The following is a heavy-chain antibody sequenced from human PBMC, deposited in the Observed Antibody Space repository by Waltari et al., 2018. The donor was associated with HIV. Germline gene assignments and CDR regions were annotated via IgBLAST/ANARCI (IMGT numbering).Heavy chain of an antibody. V-gene: IGHV2-5*01. J-gene: IGHJ6*02. Sequence: QVTLKESGPTVVQPTQTLTLTCNFSGFSHTTGGVGVEWARPPPGKALEWVCVVYWRGEKRCSPALKNRRNIGKDTAKKQVVLTLTNVGPLDTATDYGARRWDRIDMFGRILTDYGRDVWGQGIPVMASS. CDR3: ARRWDRIDMFGRILTDYGRDV. D-gene: IGHD3-3*02. CDR1: GFSHTTGGVG. CDR2: VYWRGEK.